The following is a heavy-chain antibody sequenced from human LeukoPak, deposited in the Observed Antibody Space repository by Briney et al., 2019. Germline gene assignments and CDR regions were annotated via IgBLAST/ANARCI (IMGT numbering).Heavy chain of an antibody. D-gene: IGHD3-3*01. CDR1: GFTFSSYA. V-gene: IGHV3-23*01. CDR2: ISGSGGST. Sequence: PGGSLRLSCAASGFTFSSYAMSWVRQAPGKGPEWVSAISGSGGSTYYADSVKGRFTISRDNSKNTLYLQMNSLRAEDTAVYYCAKASRITIFGGIDYWGQGTLVTVSS. J-gene: IGHJ4*02. CDR3: AKASRITIFGGIDY.